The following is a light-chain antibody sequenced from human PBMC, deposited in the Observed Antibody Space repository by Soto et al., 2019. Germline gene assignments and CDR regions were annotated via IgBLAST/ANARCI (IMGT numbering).Light chain of an antibody. CDR2: RSN. Sequence: QSVLTQPPSASGTPGQRVTISCSGSRSNIGNNYVHWYQQPPGTAPKLLIYRSNQRPSGVPDRFSGSKSGTSASLAISGLRSEDEADYHCAAWDDSLSGWVFGGGTQLTVL. CDR3: AAWDDSLSGWV. CDR1: RSNIGNNY. V-gene: IGLV1-47*01. J-gene: IGLJ3*02.